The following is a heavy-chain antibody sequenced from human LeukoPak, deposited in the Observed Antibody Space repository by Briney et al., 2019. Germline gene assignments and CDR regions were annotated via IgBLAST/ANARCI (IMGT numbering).Heavy chain of an antibody. V-gene: IGHV4-34*01. CDR3: ARADPGGRVDY. CDR2: INHSGST. D-gene: IGHD2-15*01. J-gene: IGHJ4*02. CDR1: ELTFNYYG. Sequence: GSLRLSCAASELTFNYYGMSWIRQPPGKGLEWIGEINHSGSTNYNPSLKSRVTISVDTSRNQFSLKLSSVTAADTAVYYCARADPGGRVDYWGQGTLVTVSS.